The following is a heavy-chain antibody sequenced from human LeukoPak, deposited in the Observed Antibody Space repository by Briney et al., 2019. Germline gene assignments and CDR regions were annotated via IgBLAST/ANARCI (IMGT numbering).Heavy chain of an antibody. V-gene: IGHV1-69*05. J-gene: IGHJ6*03. CDR1: GGTFSSYA. CDR2: IIPIFGTA. CDR3: ARDRIDGYCSSTSCRHYYYMDV. Sequence: SVKVSCKASGGTFSSYAISWVRQAPGQGLEWMGGIIPIFGTANYAQKFQGRVTITTDESTSTAYMELSSLRSEDTAVYYCARDRIDGYCSSTSCRHYYYMDVWGKGTTVTVSS. D-gene: IGHD2-2*03.